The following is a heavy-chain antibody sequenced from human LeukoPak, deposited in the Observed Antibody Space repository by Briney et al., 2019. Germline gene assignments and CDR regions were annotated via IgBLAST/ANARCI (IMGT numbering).Heavy chain of an antibody. D-gene: IGHD2-2*01. CDR1: GFTFSNYW. CDR2: IKPDGSEK. CDR3: ARELSSTSCY. V-gene: IGHV3-7*01. Sequence: GGSLRLSCAASGFTFSNYWMSWVRQAPGKGLEWVAHIKPDGSEKNYVDSVKGRFTISRDNAKNSLYLQMNSLRAEDTAVYYCARELSSTSCYWGQGTLVTVSS. J-gene: IGHJ4*02.